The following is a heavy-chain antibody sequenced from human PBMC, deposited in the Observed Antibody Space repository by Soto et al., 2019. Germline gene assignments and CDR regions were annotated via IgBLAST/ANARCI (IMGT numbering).Heavy chain of an antibody. D-gene: IGHD3-22*01. Sequence: ASVKVSCKASGYTFTSYYMHWVRQAPGQGLEWMGIINPSGGSTSYAQKFQGRVTMTRDTSTSTVYMELSSLRSEDTAVYYCAREEEEHPPGMYYYDSPALVVWGQGTLVTVSS. V-gene: IGHV1-46*01. CDR3: AREEEEHPPGMYYYDSPALVV. CDR2: INPSGGST. CDR1: GYTFTSYY. J-gene: IGHJ4*02.